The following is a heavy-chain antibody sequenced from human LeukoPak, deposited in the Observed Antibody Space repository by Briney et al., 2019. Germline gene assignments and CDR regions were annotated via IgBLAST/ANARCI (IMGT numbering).Heavy chain of an antibody. Sequence: ASVKVSCKASGYTFTGYYMHWVRQAPGQGLEWMGWINPNSGGTNYAQKFQGRVTMTRDTSISTAYMELSRLRSDDTAVYYCARELGDIVLMVYAHYFDYWGQGTLVTVSS. V-gene: IGHV1-2*02. CDR3: ARELGDIVLMVYAHYFDY. J-gene: IGHJ4*02. CDR1: GYTFTGYY. CDR2: INPNSGGT. D-gene: IGHD2-8*01.